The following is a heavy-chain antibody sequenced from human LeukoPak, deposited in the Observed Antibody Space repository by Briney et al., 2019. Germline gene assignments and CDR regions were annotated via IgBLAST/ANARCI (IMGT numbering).Heavy chain of an antibody. V-gene: IGHV4-39*07. J-gene: IGHJ4*02. Sequence: SETLSLTCTVSGGSISRSSYYWGWLRQPPGKGLEWLGSIYYSGSTYYNPSLKSRVTISVDTSKNQFSLKLSSVTAADTAVYYCARWGNDYGDSIDYWGQGTLVTVSS. D-gene: IGHD4-17*01. CDR1: GGSISRSSYY. CDR2: IYYSGST. CDR3: ARWGNDYGDSIDY.